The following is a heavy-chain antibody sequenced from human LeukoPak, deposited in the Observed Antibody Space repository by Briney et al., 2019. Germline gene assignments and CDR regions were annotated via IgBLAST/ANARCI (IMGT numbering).Heavy chain of an antibody. Sequence: PSETLSLTCTVSGGSISSYYWNWIRQPPGKGLEWIGYIYYSGSTNYNPSLKSRVTISVDTSKNQFSLKLSSVTAADTAVYYCARDRGGDWGFDYWGQGTLVTVSS. J-gene: IGHJ4*02. D-gene: IGHD2-21*02. CDR1: GGSISSYY. CDR2: IYYSGST. CDR3: ARDRGGDWGFDY. V-gene: IGHV4-59*01.